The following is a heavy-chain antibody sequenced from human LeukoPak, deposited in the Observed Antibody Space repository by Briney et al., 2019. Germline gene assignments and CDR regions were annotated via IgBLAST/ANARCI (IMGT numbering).Heavy chain of an antibody. J-gene: IGHJ6*04. D-gene: IGHD6-13*01. CDR1: GGTFSSYA. CDR2: IIPIFGTA. Sequence: VASVKVSCKASGGTFSSYAISWVRQAPGQGLEWMGGIIPIFGTANYAQKFQGRVTITADKSTSTAYMELSSLRSEDTAVYYCARDASRGSSSSYLYYYGMDVWGKGTTVTVSS. V-gene: IGHV1-69*06. CDR3: ARDASRGSSSSYLYYYGMDV.